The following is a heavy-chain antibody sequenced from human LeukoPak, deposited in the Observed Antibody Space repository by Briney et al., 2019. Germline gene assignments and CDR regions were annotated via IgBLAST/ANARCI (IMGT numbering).Heavy chain of an antibody. D-gene: IGHD6-19*01. CDR3: ARDITGAVAGNDY. V-gene: IGHV4-38-2*02. CDR2: IYHSGST. Sequence: KPSETLSLTCTVSGYSISSGYYWGWIRQPPGKGLEWIGSIYHSGSTYYNPSLKSRVTISVDTSKNQFSLKLSSVTAADTAVYYCARDITGAVAGNDYWGQGTLVTVSS. J-gene: IGHJ4*02. CDR1: GYSISSGYY.